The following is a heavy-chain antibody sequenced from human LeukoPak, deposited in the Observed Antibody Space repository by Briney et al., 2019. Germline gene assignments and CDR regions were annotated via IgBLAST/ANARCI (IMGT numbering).Heavy chain of an antibody. V-gene: IGHV4-34*01. D-gene: IGHD3-10*01. Sequence: PSETLSLTCAVYGGSFSGYYWSWIRQPPGKGLEWTGEINHSGSTNYNPSLKSRVTISVDTSKNQFSLKLSSVTAADTAVYYCARGHTAVYYYGSGVFFDYWGQGTLVTVSS. J-gene: IGHJ4*02. CDR2: INHSGST. CDR1: GGSFSGYY. CDR3: ARGHTAVYYYGSGVFFDY.